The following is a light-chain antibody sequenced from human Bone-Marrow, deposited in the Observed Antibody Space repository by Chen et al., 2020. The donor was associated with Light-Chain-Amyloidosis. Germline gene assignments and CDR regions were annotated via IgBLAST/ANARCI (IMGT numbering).Light chain of an antibody. V-gene: IGLV2-14*03. CDR3: SSYTSSSTVV. CDR2: DVS. CDR1: SSDVGGYNY. Sequence: SALTQPASVSGSPGQSITLSCTGTSSDVGGYNYVSWYQQHSGKAPKLMIYDVSNRPSGVSNRFSGSKSGNTASLTISGLQAEDEADYYCSSYTSSSTVVFGGGTKLTVL. J-gene: IGLJ2*01.